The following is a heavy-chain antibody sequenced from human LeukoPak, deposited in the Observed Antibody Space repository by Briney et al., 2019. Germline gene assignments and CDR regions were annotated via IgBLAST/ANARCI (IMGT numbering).Heavy chain of an antibody. CDR2: IIPILGIA. CDR3: ARSDEDCSSTSCYGGGSSSSYGDYYYGMDV. Sequence: SVKVSCKASGGTFSSYTISWVRQAPGQGLEWMGRIIPILGIANYAQKFQGRVTITADKSTSTAYMELSSLRSEDTAVYYCARSDEDCSSTSCYGGGSSSSYGDYYYGMDVWGQGTTVTVSS. V-gene: IGHV1-69*02. CDR1: GGTFSSYT. D-gene: IGHD2-2*01. J-gene: IGHJ6*02.